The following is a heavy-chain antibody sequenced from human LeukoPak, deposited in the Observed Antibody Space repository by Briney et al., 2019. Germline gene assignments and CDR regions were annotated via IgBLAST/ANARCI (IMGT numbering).Heavy chain of an antibody. CDR2: IYYSGST. CDR3: ARHLLWFGELGYMDV. J-gene: IGHJ6*03. CDR1: GGSISSSSYY. D-gene: IGHD3-10*01. V-gene: IGHV4-39*01. Sequence: SETLSLTCTVSGGSISSSSYYWGWIRQPPGKGLEWIGNIYYSGSTYYNPSLKSRVTISVDTSKNQFSLKLSSVTAADTAVYYCARHLLWFGELGYMDVWGKGTTVTISS.